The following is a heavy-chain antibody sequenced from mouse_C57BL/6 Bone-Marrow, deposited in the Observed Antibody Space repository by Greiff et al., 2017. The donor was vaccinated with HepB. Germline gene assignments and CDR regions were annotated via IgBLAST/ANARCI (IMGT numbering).Heavy chain of an antibody. D-gene: IGHD2-12*01. CDR3: ARASRYDGAMDY. CDR2: IDPSDSYT. Sequence: QVQLQQPGAELVMPGASVKLSCKASGYTFTSYWMHWVKQRPGQGLEWIGEIDPSDSYTNYNQKFKGKSTLTVDKSSSTAYMQLSSLTSEDSAVYYCARASRYDGAMDYWGQGTSVTVSS. J-gene: IGHJ4*01. CDR1: GYTFTSYW. V-gene: IGHV1-69*01.